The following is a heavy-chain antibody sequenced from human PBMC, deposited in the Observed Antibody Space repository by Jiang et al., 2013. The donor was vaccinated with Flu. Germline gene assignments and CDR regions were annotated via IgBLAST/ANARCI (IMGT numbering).Heavy chain of an antibody. D-gene: IGHD3-16*01. CDR1: GDSISNSDYY. CDR2: IYFSGST. CDR3: ARDRAGGGNIDF. J-gene: IGHJ4*02. V-gene: IGHV4-30-4*01. Sequence: GSGLVKPSQTLSLTCTVSGDSISNSDYYWSWIRQPPGKGLEWIGYIYFSGSTYYNPSLKGRVSISLDTSKNQFSLHLNSVTAADTAVYYCARDRAGGGNIDFWGQGTLVTVSS.